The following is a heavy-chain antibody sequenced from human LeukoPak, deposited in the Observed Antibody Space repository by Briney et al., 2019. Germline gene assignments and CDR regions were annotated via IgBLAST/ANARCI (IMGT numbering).Heavy chain of an antibody. Sequence: GGSLRLSCAASGFTFSNYWMSWVRQAPGKGLEWVANIKQDGSEKYYVDSVKGRFTISRDNSKNTLYLQMNSLRAEDTAVYYCAREPHPSKGWYYYDSSGYGGFDYWGQGTLVTVSS. V-gene: IGHV3-7*01. CDR1: GFTFSNYW. D-gene: IGHD3-22*01. CDR3: AREPHPSKGWYYYDSSGYGGFDY. CDR2: IKQDGSEK. J-gene: IGHJ4*02.